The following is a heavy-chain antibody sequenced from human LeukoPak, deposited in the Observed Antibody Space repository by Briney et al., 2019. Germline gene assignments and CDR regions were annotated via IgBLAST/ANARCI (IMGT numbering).Heavy chain of an antibody. Sequence: GESLKISCKGSGYSFTSYWIGWVRQMPGKGLEWMGIIYPGDSGTRYSPSFQGQVTISAGKSISTAYLQWGSLKASDTAMYYCARHLAGGSSGYYYLDYWGQGTLVTVSS. CDR3: ARHLAGGSSGYYYLDY. CDR1: GYSFTSYW. J-gene: IGHJ4*02. D-gene: IGHD3-22*01. CDR2: IYPGDSGT. V-gene: IGHV5-51*01.